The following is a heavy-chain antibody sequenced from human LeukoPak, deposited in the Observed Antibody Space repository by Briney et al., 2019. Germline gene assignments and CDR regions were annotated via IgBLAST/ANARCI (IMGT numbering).Heavy chain of an antibody. V-gene: IGHV3-23*01. J-gene: IGHJ4*02. CDR2: ISGSGGST. D-gene: IGHD6-13*01. CDR3: ARTIAAVEYYFDY. Sequence: PGGSLRLSCAASGFTFSSYAMSWVRQAPGKGLEWVSAISGSGGSTYYADSVKGRFTISRDNAKNSLYLHMNSLRADDTAVYYCARTIAAVEYYFDYWGQGTLVTVSS. CDR1: GFTFSSYA.